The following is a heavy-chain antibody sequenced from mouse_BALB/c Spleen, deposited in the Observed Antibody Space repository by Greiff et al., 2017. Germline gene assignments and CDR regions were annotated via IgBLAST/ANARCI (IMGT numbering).Heavy chain of an antibody. CDR1: GFNIKDTY. D-gene: IGHD2-4*01. CDR3: ARPIYYDYERGYYYAMDY. Sequence: EVKLMESGAELVKPGASVKLSCTASGFNIKDTYMHWVKQRPEQGLEWIGRIDPANGNTKYDPKFQGKATITADTSSNTAYLQLSSLTSEDTAVYYCARPIYYDYERGYYYAMDYWGQGTSVTGSS. J-gene: IGHJ4*01. CDR2: IDPANGNT. V-gene: IGHV14-3*02.